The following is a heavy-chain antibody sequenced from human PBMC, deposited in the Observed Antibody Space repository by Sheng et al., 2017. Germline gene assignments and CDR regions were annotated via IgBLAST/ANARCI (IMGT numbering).Heavy chain of an antibody. CDR1: GGTFSSQT. CDR3: ATLHLMSANLFEP. J-gene: IGHJ1*01. V-gene: IGHV1-69*02. D-gene: IGHD3-16*02. CDR2: IIPFHDIT. Sequence: QVQLVQSEAEVKKPGSSVKVSCKTSGGTFSSQTITWVRQAPGHGLEWMGAIIPFHDITTYAQDFQGRLMFSADKSATTVYMDLASLTSEDTAVYYCATLHLMSANLFEPWGQGTLVTVSS.